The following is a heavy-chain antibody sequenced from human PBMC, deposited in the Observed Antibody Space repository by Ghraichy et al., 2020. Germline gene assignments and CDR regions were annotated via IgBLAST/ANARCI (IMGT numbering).Heavy chain of an antibody. V-gene: IGHV3-23*01. CDR2: IRGTGGTT. CDR3: AKDRRAVAAIFDS. CDR1: GINSSNYA. D-gene: IGHD2-21*02. J-gene: IGHJ4*02. Sequence: LSLTCAASGINSSNYAMHWVRQAPGKGLEWISVIRGTGGTTYYADSVKGRFTISRDNSKNTIYLQMNSLRVEDTAMYYCAKDRRAVAAIFDSWGQGTPVTVSS.